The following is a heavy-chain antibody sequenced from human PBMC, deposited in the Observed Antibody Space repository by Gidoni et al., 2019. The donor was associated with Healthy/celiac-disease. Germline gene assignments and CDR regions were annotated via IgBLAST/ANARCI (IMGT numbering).Heavy chain of an antibody. CDR2: ISYDGSNK. J-gene: IGHJ6*02. CDR1: GFTFSSYA. CDR3: ARGRDATHYYYGMDV. V-gene: IGHV3-30-3*01. D-gene: IGHD2-15*01. Sequence: QVQLVESGGGVVQPGRSLRLSCAASGFTFSSYAMHWVRQAPGKGLGWVAVISYDGSNKYYADSVKGRFTISRDNSKNTLYLQINSLRAEDTAVYYCARGRDATHYYYGMDVWGQGTTVTVSS.